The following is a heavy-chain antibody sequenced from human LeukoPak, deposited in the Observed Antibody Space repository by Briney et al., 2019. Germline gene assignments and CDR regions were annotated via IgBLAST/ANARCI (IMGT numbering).Heavy chain of an antibody. V-gene: IGHV3-23*01. CDR3: TTWGY. D-gene: IGHD3-16*01. CDR1: GFTFSSYA. J-gene: IGHJ4*02. CDR2: ITFSGGST. Sequence: PGKSLRLSCAASGFTFSSYAMSWVRQAPGKGLQWVSTITFSGGSTYYADSVKGRFTISRDNSRNTLYLQMNSLRAGDTAVYYCTTWGYWGEGTLVTVSP.